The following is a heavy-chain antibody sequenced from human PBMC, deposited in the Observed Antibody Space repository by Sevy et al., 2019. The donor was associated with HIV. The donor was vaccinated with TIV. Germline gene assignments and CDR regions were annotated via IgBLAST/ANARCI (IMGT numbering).Heavy chain of an antibody. CDR1: GGSISSSSYY. J-gene: IGHJ5*02. Sequence: SETLSLTCTVSGGSISSSSYYWGWIRQPPGKGLEWIGSIYYSGSTYYNPSLKSRVTISVDTSKNQFSLKLDSVTAAETAVYYCARQGSPDDFWSGYYTGPDWFDPWGQGTLVTVSS. D-gene: IGHD3-3*01. V-gene: IGHV4-39*01. CDR2: IYYSGST. CDR3: ARQGSPDDFWSGYYTGPDWFDP.